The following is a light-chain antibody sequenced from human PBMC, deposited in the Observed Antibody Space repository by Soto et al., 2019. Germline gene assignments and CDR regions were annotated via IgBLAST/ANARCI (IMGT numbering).Light chain of an antibody. CDR3: QQYYTTPWT. J-gene: IGKJ1*01. CDR1: QSVLYSSNNKNY. Sequence: DIVMTQSPDSLAVSLGERATINCKSSQSVLYSSNNKNYLAWYQQKPGQPPKALIYWASTRESGVPDRFSGSGSGTVFTLTISSLQAEDVAVYYCQQYYTTPWTFGQGTKVEIK. CDR2: WAS. V-gene: IGKV4-1*01.